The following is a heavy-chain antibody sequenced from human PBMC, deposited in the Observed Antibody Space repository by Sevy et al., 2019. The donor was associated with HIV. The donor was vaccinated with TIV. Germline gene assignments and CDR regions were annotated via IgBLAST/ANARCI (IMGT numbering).Heavy chain of an antibody. Sequence: GESLKISCKGSGYSFTSYWIGWVRQMPGKGLEWMGIIYPGDSDTRHSPSFQGQVTISADKSISTAYLLWSSLKASDTAMYYCARLLGGVPAAIRDYYYGMDVWGQGTTVTVSS. CDR1: GYSFTSYW. CDR3: ARLLGGVPAAIRDYYYGMDV. J-gene: IGHJ6*02. D-gene: IGHD2-2*02. V-gene: IGHV5-51*01. CDR2: IYPGDSDT.